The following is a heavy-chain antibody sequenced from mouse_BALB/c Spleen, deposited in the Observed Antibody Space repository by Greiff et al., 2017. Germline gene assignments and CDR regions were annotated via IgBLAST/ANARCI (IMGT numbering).Heavy chain of an antibody. Sequence: EVQGVESGGGLVKPGGSLKLSCAASGFTFSDYYMYWVRQTPEKRLEWVATISDGGSYTYYPDSVKGRFTISRDNAKNNLYLQMSSLTSEDTAMDYCARGDGSSYCGFAYWGQGTLVTVSA. CDR1: GFTFSDYY. CDR2: ISDGGSYT. J-gene: IGHJ3*01. V-gene: IGHV5-4*02. CDR3: ARGDGSSYCGFAY. D-gene: IGHD1-1*01.